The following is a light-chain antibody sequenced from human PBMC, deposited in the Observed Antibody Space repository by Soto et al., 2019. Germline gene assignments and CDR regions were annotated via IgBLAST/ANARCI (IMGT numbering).Light chain of an antibody. CDR3: QQSYGTPIT. CDR1: QSVSRY. CDR2: VAY. J-gene: IGKJ5*01. Sequence: DIQMTQSPSTLSASIGDRVTITCRASQSVSRYLNWYQQKPGKAPNLLIYVAYSLQSEVPPSFSRSGSGTHFTLTTTSLQPEDFATYYCQQSYGTPITFGQGTRLEIK. V-gene: IGKV1-39*01.